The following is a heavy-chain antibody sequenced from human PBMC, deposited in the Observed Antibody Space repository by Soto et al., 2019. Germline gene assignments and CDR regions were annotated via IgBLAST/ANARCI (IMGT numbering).Heavy chain of an antibody. J-gene: IGHJ1*01. Sequence: SLRLSCTTSGFNFGSYAINWVRLAPGKGLEWVAFIRGKAYGRTTEYAASVRGRFIISRDDSYGIAYLQMNSVETEDTAMYYCTRGVGRRELVPEYFQNWGQGTMVTVYS. D-gene: IGHD3-10*01. CDR2: IRGKAYGRTT. CDR3: TRGVGRRELVPEYFQN. CDR1: GFNFGSYA. V-gene: IGHV3-49*04.